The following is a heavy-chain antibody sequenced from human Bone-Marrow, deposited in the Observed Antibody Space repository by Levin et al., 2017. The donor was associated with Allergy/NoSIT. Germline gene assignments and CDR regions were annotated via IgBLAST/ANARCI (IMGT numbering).Heavy chain of an antibody. V-gene: IGHV3-48*03. CDR2: ISGSGNTI. Sequence: PGGSLRLSCAASGFTFSNFEMNWVRQAPGKGLEWVSYISGSGNTISYADSVKGRFTISRDNAKNSLYLQMNSLRAEDTAVYYCARDNVIFGVVIRRGQYYFDYWGQGTLVTVSS. CDR1: GFTFSNFE. J-gene: IGHJ4*02. CDR3: ARDNVIFGVVIRRGQYYFDY. D-gene: IGHD3-3*01.